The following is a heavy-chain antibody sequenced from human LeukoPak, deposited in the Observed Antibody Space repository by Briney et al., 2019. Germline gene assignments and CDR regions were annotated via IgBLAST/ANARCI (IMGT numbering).Heavy chain of an antibody. J-gene: IGHJ4*02. CDR2: INGRGGST. Sequence: GGSLRLSCAASGFTFSSYSMNWVRQAPGKGLEWVSGINGRGGSTYYADSVKGRFTISRDNSKNTLYLQMNSLRAEDTAVYYCAKGGVVVAPGYWGQGTLVTVSS. V-gene: IGHV3-23*01. D-gene: IGHD3-22*01. CDR1: GFTFSSYS. CDR3: AKGGVVVAPGY.